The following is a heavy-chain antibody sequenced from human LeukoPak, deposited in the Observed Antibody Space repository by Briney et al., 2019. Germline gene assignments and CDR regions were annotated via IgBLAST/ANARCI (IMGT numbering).Heavy chain of an antibody. CDR3: SRDAKYYDFWRGYPPGGDGFDY. CDR1: GFTFSSYE. CDR2: ISSSGSTI. Sequence: GGSLRLSCAASGFTFSSYEMNWVRQAPGKGLEWVSYISSSGSTIYYADSVKGRFTISRDNAKNSLYLQMNSLRAEDTAVYYWSRDAKYYDFWRGYPPGGDGFDYWGQGTLVTVSS. J-gene: IGHJ4*02. D-gene: IGHD3-3*01. V-gene: IGHV3-48*03.